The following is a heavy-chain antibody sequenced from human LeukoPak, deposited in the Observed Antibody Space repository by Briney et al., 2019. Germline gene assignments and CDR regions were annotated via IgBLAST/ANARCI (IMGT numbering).Heavy chain of an antibody. CDR2: IYYSGST. D-gene: IGHD3-10*01. Sequence: SETLSLTCTVSGGSISSSSYYWGWIRQPPGKGLEWIGSIYYSGSTYYNPSLKSRDTISVDTSKNQFSLKLSSVTAADTAVYYCAREFRDRGENDYWGQGTLVTVSS. V-gene: IGHV4-39*07. CDR3: AREFRDRGENDY. CDR1: GGSISSSSYY. J-gene: IGHJ4*02.